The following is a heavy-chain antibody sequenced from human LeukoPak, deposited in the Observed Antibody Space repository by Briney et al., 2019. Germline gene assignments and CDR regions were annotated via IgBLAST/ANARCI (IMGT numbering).Heavy chain of an antibody. CDR1: GGSISSYY. V-gene: IGHV4-59*01. CDR3: ARVLCSGGSCYMSGFGY. Sequence: SETLSLTCTVSGGSISSYYWSWIRQPPGKGLEWFGYIYYSGSTNYNPSLKSRVTISVDTSKNQFSLKLSSVTAADTAVYYCARVLCSGGSCYMSGFGYWGQGTLVTVSS. J-gene: IGHJ4*02. D-gene: IGHD2-15*01. CDR2: IYYSGST.